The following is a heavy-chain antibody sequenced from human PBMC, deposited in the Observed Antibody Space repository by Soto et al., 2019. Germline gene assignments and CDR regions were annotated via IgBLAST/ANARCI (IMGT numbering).Heavy chain of an antibody. CDR1: GGSINYSY. D-gene: IGHD4-17*01. Sequence: KPSETLSLTCTVSGGSINYSYWTWIRQRPGKGLEWIGYISYTGSANYNASLKSRLTISVDTSKNQFSLKLSSVTAADTALYYCARVNYGDYYYGMDVWGQGTTVTVSS. J-gene: IGHJ6*02. CDR2: ISYTGSA. V-gene: IGHV4-59*01. CDR3: ARVNYGDYYYGMDV.